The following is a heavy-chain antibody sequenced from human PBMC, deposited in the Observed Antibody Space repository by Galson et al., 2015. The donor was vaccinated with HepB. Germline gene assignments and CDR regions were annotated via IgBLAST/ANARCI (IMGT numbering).Heavy chain of an antibody. Sequence: SETLSLTCAVSGGSLSGSFWSWLRQTPGKGLEWIGEINDGGRTNYKQSLQSRVTISVDTSKNQFSLKMTSLTAADTAVYFCARGWFGFWYSPGTQEPPGFDIWGQGMLVTVSS. CDR2: INDGGRT. V-gene: IGHV4-34*01. CDR3: ARGWFGFWYSPGTQEPPGFDI. D-gene: IGHD1-26*01. J-gene: IGHJ3*02. CDR1: GGSLSGSF.